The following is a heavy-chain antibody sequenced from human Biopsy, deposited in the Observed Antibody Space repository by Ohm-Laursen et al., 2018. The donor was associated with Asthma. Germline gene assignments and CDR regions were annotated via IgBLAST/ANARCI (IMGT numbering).Heavy chain of an antibody. J-gene: IGHJ3*02. CDR1: GFTFSRYG. V-gene: IGHV3-30*03. CDR3: ARTYYDFLTGQVNDAFAM. D-gene: IGHD3-9*01. CDR2: ISYDGSNK. Sequence: SLRLSCAASGFTFSRYGMHWVRQAPGKGLEWVAVISYDGSNKYYGDSVQGRFTISRDNSKNTLYLQMNSLRAEDTAVYYCARTYYDFLTGQVNDAFAMWGQGTMVTASS.